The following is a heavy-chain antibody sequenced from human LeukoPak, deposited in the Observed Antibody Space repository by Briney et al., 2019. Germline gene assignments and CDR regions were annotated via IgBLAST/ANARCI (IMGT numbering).Heavy chain of an antibody. Sequence: TSETLSLTCSVSGGSMSHYYWSWIRQPPGKGLEWIGYIQHTGTTNYNPSLKSRVTMSLDTSKNQFSLKLSSVTAADTAMYYCARVSDWNDFDYWGQGTLVTVSS. CDR3: ARVSDWNDFDY. CDR2: IQHTGTT. V-gene: IGHV4-59*01. J-gene: IGHJ4*02. CDR1: GGSMSHYY. D-gene: IGHD1-1*01.